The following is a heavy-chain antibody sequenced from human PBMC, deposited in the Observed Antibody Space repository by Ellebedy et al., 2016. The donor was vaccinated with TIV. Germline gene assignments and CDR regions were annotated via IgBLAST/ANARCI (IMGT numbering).Heavy chain of an antibody. D-gene: IGHD6-19*01. Sequence: GESLKISCAASGFTFNSYSMNWVRQAPGKGLEWVSYISSSSSTIYYADSVKGRFTISRDNSKNTLYLQMNSLRAEDTAVYYCARDIYERAGYYYYGMDVWGQGTTVTVSS. CDR2: ISSSSSTI. V-gene: IGHV3-48*01. J-gene: IGHJ6*02. CDR1: GFTFNSYS. CDR3: ARDIYERAGYYYYGMDV.